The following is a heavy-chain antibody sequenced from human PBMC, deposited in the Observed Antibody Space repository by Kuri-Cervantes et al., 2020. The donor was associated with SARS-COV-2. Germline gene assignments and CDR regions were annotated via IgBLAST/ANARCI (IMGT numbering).Heavy chain of an antibody. CDR2: IYYSGST. J-gene: IGHJ6*03. CDR3: ARQVLLWFGELNYMDV. CDR1: GYSISSGYY. V-gene: IGHV4-38-2*02. Sequence: SETLSLTCTVSGYSISSGYYWGWIRQPPGKGLEWIGYIYYSGSTYYNPSLKSRVTISVDTSKNQFSLKLSSVTAADTAVYYCARQVLLWFGELNYMDVWGKGTTVTVSS. D-gene: IGHD3-10*01.